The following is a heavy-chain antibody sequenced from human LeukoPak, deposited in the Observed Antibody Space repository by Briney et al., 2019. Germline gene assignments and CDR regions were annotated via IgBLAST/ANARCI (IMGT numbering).Heavy chain of an antibody. CDR2: MNPNSGNT. D-gene: IGHD2-15*01. V-gene: IGHV1-8*01. CDR1: GYTFTSYD. Sequence: ASVKVSCKASGYTFTSYDINWVRQATGQGLEWMGWMNPNSGNTGYVQKFQGRVTMTRNTSISTAYMELSSLRSEDTAVYYCARGYCSGGSCYQYYFDYWGQGTPVTVSS. J-gene: IGHJ4*02. CDR3: ARGYCSGGSCYQYYFDY.